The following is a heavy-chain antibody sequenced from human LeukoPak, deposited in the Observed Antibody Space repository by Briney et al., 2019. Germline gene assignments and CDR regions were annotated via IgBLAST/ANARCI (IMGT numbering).Heavy chain of an antibody. CDR3: ARGRGYNSFDY. D-gene: IGHD3-16*02. J-gene: IGHJ4*02. CDR2: INHSGST. CDR1: GGSISSYY. Sequence: PSETLSLTCTVSGGSISSYYWSWIRQPPGKGLEWIGEINHSGSTNYNPSLKSRVTISVDTSKNQFSLKLTSVTAADTAVYYCARGRGYNSFDYWGQGTLVTVSS. V-gene: IGHV4-34*01.